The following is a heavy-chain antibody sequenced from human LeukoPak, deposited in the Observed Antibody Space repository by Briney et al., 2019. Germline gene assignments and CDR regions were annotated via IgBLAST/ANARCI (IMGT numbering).Heavy chain of an antibody. Sequence: PSETLSLTCAVSGGSISSAGYSWSWIRQPPGKGLECIGYIYHSGSTYYNSSLKSRVTISVVRSKNQFSLKLTSVTAADTAVYYCARLGRYDYFIDSWGQGTLVTVSS. CDR1: GGSISSAGYS. CDR3: ARLGRYDYFIDS. V-gene: IGHV4-30-2*01. D-gene: IGHD3-16*01. CDR2: IYHSGST. J-gene: IGHJ4*02.